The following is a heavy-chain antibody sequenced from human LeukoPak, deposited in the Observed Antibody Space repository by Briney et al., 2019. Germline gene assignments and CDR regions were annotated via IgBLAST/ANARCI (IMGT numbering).Heavy chain of an antibody. D-gene: IGHD1-14*01. CDR2: IYYSGST. CDR1: GGSISSSSYY. J-gene: IGHJ3*02. CDR3: ARLDNNAWHYAFDI. V-gene: IGHV4-39*01. Sequence: SETLSLTCTVSGGSISSSSYYWGWIRQPPGKVLEWIGSIYYSGSTYYNPSLKSRVTISVDTSKNQFSLKLSSVTAADTAVYCCARLDNNAWHYAFDIWSQGTMVTVSS.